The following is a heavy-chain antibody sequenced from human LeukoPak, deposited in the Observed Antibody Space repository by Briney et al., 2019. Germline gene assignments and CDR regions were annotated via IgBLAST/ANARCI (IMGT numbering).Heavy chain of an antibody. CDR1: GFTFSSYG. J-gene: IGHJ6*02. Sequence: GGSLRLSCAASGFTFSSYGMHWVRQAPGKGLGWVAVISYDGSNKYYADSVKGRFTISRDNSKNTLYLQMNSLRDEDTAVYYCAKDRGLYYYDSSGYPKGSYGMDVWGQGTTVTVSS. V-gene: IGHV3-30*18. D-gene: IGHD3-22*01. CDR2: ISYDGSNK. CDR3: AKDRGLYYYDSSGYPKGSYGMDV.